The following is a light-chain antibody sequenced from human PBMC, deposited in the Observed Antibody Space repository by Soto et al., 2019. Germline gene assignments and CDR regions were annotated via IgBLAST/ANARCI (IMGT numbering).Light chain of an antibody. Sequence: DIQMTQSPSTLSASVGDRVTITCRASQSISSWLAWYQQKPGKAPKLLIYDASSLESGVPSRFSGSGSGTEFTLTISSLQPDDFASYYCQQYNSYALTFGGGTKVEIK. CDR1: QSISSW. J-gene: IGKJ4*01. V-gene: IGKV1-5*01. CDR2: DAS. CDR3: QQYNSYALT.